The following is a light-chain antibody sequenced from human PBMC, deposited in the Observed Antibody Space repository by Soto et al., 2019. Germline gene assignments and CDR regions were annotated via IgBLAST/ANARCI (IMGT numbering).Light chain of an antibody. CDR2: GAS. Sequence: EIVLTQSPGTLSLSPGERATLSCRASQSVSSNYLAWYQQKPGQAPRLLIYGASSRATGIPDRFSGSGSGKDFTLTIRRLEPEDFAVYYCQQYGSSYPWTFGQGTKV. V-gene: IGKV3-20*01. J-gene: IGKJ1*01. CDR3: QQYGSSYPWT. CDR1: QSVSSNY.